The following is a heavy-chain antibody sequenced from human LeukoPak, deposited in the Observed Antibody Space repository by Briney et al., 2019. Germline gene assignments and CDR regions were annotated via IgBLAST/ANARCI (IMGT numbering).Heavy chain of an antibody. CDR2: INPNSGGT. CDR3: AKRCSGSPRNYYYYYMDV. D-gene: IGHD3-10*02. CDR1: GYTFTGYY. Sequence: GASVKVSCKASGYTFTGYYMHWVRQAPGQGLEWMGWINPNSGGTNYAQKFQGRVTMTRDTSISTAYMELSRLRSDDTAVYYCAKRCSGSPRNYYYYYMDVWGKGTTVTVSS. V-gene: IGHV1-2*02. J-gene: IGHJ6*03.